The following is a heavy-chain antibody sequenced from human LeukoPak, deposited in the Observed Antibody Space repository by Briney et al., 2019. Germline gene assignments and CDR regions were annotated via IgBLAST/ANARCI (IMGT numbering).Heavy chain of an antibody. CDR3: ASDIVVVVAATPIRYGMDV. Sequence: SVKVSCKASGGTFSSYAISWVRQAPGQGLEWMGRIIPILGIANYAQKFQGRVTVTADKSTSTAYMELSSLRSEDTAVYYCASDIVVVVAATPIRYGMDVWGQGTTVTVSS. D-gene: IGHD2-15*01. CDR1: GGTFSSYA. CDR2: IIPILGIA. J-gene: IGHJ6*02. V-gene: IGHV1-69*04.